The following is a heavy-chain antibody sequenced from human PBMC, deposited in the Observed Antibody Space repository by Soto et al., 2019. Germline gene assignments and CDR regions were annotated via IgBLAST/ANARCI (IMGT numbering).Heavy chain of an antibody. Sequence: VQLVESGGGVVQPGRSLRLSCAASGFTFNNYALHWVRQSPGKGLEWVALISYDGSEKKYADSVKGRFTISRDNSNNTLFLELSGLRTEDTAVYYCARHTAEGIFTHRGALGYWGQGTLITVSS. CDR2: ISYDGSEK. CDR3: ARHTAEGIFTHRGALGY. CDR1: GFTFNNYA. D-gene: IGHD1-26*01. V-gene: IGHV3-30-3*01. J-gene: IGHJ4*02.